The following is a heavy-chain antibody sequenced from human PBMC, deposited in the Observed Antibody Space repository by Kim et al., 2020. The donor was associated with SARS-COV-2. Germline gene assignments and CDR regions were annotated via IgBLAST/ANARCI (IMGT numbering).Heavy chain of an antibody. CDR3: ARGEQQLPPSNYYGMDV. J-gene: IGHJ6*02. CDR1: GFTFSSYG. V-gene: IGHV3-33*01. CDR2: IWYDGSNK. Sequence: GGSLRLSCAASGFTFSSYGMHWVRQAPGKGLEWVAVIWYDGSNKYYADSVKGRFTISRDNSKNTLYLQMNSLRAEDTAVYYCARGEQQLPPSNYYGMDVWGQGTTVTVSS. D-gene: IGHD6-13*01.